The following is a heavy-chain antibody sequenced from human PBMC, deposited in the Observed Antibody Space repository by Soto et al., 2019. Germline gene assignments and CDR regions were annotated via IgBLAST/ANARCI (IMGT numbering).Heavy chain of an antibody. Sequence: SLRLSCAGSGFTFRWFGMNWVRQAPGKGLEWVARISNDGSNEYYVDSVKGRFTISRDNSKNTLYLQMNSLRAEDTAVYYCAKVGLERRAYYFDYWGQGTLVTVSS. D-gene: IGHD1-1*01. CDR2: ISNDGSNE. V-gene: IGHV3-30*18. CDR1: GFTFRWFG. J-gene: IGHJ4*02. CDR3: AKVGLERRAYYFDY.